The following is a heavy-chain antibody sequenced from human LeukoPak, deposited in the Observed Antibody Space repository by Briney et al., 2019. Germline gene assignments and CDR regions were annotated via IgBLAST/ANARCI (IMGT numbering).Heavy chain of an antibody. D-gene: IGHD4-11*01. J-gene: IGHJ4*02. CDR1: GGSISNYY. CDR3: ARERGAWGVNYGVDY. Sequence: SETLSLTCTVSGGSISNYYWSWIRQPPGKGLEWIGYIFYSGSTTYNPSLKGRVTMSVDTSRNQFSLKLTSVTAADTAIYYCARERGAWGVNYGVDYWGQGTLVTVSS. V-gene: IGHV4-59*01. CDR2: IFYSGST.